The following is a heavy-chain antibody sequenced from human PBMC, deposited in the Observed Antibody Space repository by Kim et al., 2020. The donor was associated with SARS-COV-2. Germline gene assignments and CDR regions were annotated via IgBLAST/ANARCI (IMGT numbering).Heavy chain of an antibody. CDR1: GFTFSSYA. CDR2: IYSGGSST. CDR3: AKHSSRPQSFDP. Sequence: GGSLRLSCAASGFTFSSYAMSWVRQAPGKGLEWVSVIYSGGSSTYYADSVKGRFTISRDNSKNTLYLQMNSLRAEDTAVYYCAKHSSRPQSFDPWGQGTL. D-gene: IGHD6-13*01. V-gene: IGHV3-23*03. J-gene: IGHJ5*02.